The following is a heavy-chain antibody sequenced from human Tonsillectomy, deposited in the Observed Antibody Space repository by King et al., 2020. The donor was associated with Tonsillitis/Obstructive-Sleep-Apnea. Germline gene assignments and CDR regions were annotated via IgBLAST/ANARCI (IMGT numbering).Heavy chain of an antibody. Sequence: QLQESGPGLVKPSETLSLTCTVSGGSISSSSYYWGWIRQPPGKGLEWIGSIYYSGSTYYNPSLKSRVTISVDTSKNQFSLKLSSVTAADTAVYYCARQPIAAADPKDPYFDYWGQGTLVTVSS. CDR1: GGSISSSSYY. V-gene: IGHV4-39*01. CDR2: IYYSGST. CDR3: ARQPIAAADPKDPYFDY. J-gene: IGHJ4*02. D-gene: IGHD6-13*01.